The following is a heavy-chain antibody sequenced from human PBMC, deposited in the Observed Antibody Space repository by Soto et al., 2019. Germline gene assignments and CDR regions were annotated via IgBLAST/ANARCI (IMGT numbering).Heavy chain of an antibody. D-gene: IGHD4-17*01. CDR1: GFTFDDYA. V-gene: IGHV3-9*01. Sequence: EVQLVESGGGLVQPGRSLRLSCAASGFTFDDYAMHWVRQAPGKGLEWVSGISWNSGSIGYADSVKGRFTISRDNSKNTLSLQMNSLRAEDTAVYYCAKDRRDYRLGWFDPWGQGTLVTVSS. J-gene: IGHJ5*02. CDR3: AKDRRDYRLGWFDP. CDR2: ISWNSGSI.